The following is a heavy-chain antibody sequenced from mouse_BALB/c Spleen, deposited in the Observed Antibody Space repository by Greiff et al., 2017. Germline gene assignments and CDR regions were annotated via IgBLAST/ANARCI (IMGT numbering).Heavy chain of an antibody. CDR1: GFNINDTY. Sequence: VQLQQSGAELVKPGASVKLSCTASGFNINDTYMHWVKQRPEQGLEWIGRIDPANGNTKYDPKFQGKATITADTSSNTAYLQLSSLTSEDTAVYYCAQSLYYYGSSEDYWGQGTTLTVSS. CDR3: AQSLYYYGSSEDY. V-gene: IGHV14-3*02. D-gene: IGHD1-1*01. J-gene: IGHJ2*01. CDR2: IDPANGNT.